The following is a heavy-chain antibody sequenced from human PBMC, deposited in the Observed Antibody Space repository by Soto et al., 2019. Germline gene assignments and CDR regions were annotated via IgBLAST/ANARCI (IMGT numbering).Heavy chain of an antibody. J-gene: IGHJ4*02. CDR2: ISYDGSNK. V-gene: IGHV3-30*03. Sequence: QVQLVESGGGVVQPGRSLRLSCVASGFVFSKYGMHWVRQTPGKGLEWVAVISYDGSNKYYADSVKGRCTISRDNSKNTLYLQMNSLSTDDTAVYYCARDFSTNYQIDYWGQGTLVTVSS. D-gene: IGHD2-8*01. CDR1: GFVFSKYG. CDR3: ARDFSTNYQIDY.